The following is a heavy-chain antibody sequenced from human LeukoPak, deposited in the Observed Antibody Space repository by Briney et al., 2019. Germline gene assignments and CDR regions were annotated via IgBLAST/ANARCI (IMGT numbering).Heavy chain of an antibody. J-gene: IGHJ4*02. CDR1: GGSISSLY. CDR2: IYYTGST. Sequence: SETLSLTCSVSGGSISSLYWSWIRQPPGKGLEWIGYIYYTGSTNYNPSLRGRVTMFVDMSKNQFSLRLSSVTAADAAVYYCARHRAYSSSSPFDYWGQGTPVTVSS. V-gene: IGHV4-59*08. D-gene: IGHD6-6*01. CDR3: ARHRAYSSSSPFDY.